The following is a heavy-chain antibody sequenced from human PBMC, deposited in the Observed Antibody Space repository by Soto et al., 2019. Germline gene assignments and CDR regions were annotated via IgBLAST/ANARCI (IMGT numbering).Heavy chain of an antibody. CDR1: GYTFTSYG. J-gene: IGHJ5*02. D-gene: IGHD3-3*01. Sequence: ASVKVSCKASGYTFTSYGISWVRQAPGQGLEWMGWISAYNGNTNYAQKLQGRVTMTTDTSTSTAYMELRSLRSDDTAVYYYARDSEVGFLEWHRGFDPWGQGTLVTVSS. CDR3: ARDSEVGFLEWHRGFDP. V-gene: IGHV1-18*04. CDR2: ISAYNGNT.